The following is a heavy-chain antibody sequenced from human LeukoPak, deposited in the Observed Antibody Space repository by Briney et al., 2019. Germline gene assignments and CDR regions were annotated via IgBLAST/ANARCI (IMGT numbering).Heavy chain of an antibody. CDR1: GFTFGSYG. V-gene: IGHV3-33*01. Sequence: PGRSLRLSCAASGFTFGSYGMHWVRQAPGKGLEWVAVIWYDGSNKYYADSVKGRFTISRDNSKKTLYLQMNNLRAEDTAVYYCARSFTAASYSSGWYVWGQGTMVTVSS. D-gene: IGHD6-19*01. J-gene: IGHJ3*01. CDR2: IWYDGSNK. CDR3: ARSFTAASYSSGWYV.